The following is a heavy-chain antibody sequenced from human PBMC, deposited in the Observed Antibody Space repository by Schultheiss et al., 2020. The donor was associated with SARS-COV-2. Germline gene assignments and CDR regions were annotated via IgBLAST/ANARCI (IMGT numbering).Heavy chain of an antibody. CDR2: ISSSSSYI. D-gene: IGHD3-22*01. V-gene: IGHV3-21*01. J-gene: IGHJ4*02. CDR1: GFTVSSNY. CDR3: ARVGRYYYDSSGYYPFDY. Sequence: GGSLRLSCAASGFTVSSNYMSWVRQAPGKGLEWVSSISSSSSYIYYADSVKGRFTISRDNAKNSLYMQMNSLRAEDTAVYYCARVGRYYYDSSGYYPFDYWGQGTLVTVSS.